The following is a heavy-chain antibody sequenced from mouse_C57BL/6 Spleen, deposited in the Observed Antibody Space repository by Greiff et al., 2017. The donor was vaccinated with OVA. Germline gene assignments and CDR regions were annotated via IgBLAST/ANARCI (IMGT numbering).Heavy chain of an antibody. CDR1: GYTFTSYW. V-gene: IGHV1-69*01. CDR3: ARWSYYDYFY. J-gene: IGHJ2*01. Sequence: QVQLQQPGAELVMPGASVKLSCKASGYTFTSYWMHWVKQRPGQGLEWIGEIDPSDSYTNYNQKFKGKSTLTVDKSSSTAYMQLSSLTSEDSAVFYCARWSYYDYFYWGQGTTLTVSS. D-gene: IGHD2-4*01. CDR2: IDPSDSYT.